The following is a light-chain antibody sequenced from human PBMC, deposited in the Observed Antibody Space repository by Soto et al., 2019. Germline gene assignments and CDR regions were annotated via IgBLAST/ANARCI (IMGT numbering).Light chain of an antibody. CDR2: KAS. J-gene: IGKJ2*01. Sequence: DIQMTQSPSTLSASVGDRVTITCRASQSISSWLAWYQQKPGKAPKLLIYKASSLESGVPSRFSGSGSGTEFTLTMSSLQPDDFATYYCQQYNSYLYTFGQGTKLEIK. CDR3: QQYNSYLYT. V-gene: IGKV1-5*03. CDR1: QSISSW.